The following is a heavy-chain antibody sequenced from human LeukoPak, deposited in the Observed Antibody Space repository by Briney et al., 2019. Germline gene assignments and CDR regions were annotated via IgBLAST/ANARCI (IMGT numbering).Heavy chain of an antibody. CDR2: ISGAGSII. Sequence: PGGSLRLSCAASGFSFGDYYMSWIRQAPGKGLELVSYISGAGSIIYNIDSVKGRFTISRDNSKKSLYLQMNSLRAEDTSVYYCATDSGYSYGPTADWGQGTLVTVSS. CDR1: GFSFGDYY. J-gene: IGHJ4*02. V-gene: IGHV3-11*04. D-gene: IGHD5-18*01. CDR3: ATDSGYSYGPTAD.